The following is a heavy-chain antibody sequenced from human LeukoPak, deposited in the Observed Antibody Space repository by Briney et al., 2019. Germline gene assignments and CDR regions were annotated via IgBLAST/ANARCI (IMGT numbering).Heavy chain of an antibody. V-gene: IGHV1-2*02. Sequence: ASVKVSCKASVYTFTGYYMHWVRQAPGQGLEWMGWINPNSGGTNYAQKFQGRVTMTRDTSISTAYMELSRLRSDDTAVYYCARFSYSSSWYGIDYWGQGTLVTVSS. CDR3: ARFSYSSSWYGIDY. CDR1: VYTFTGYY. J-gene: IGHJ4*02. D-gene: IGHD6-13*01. CDR2: INPNSGGT.